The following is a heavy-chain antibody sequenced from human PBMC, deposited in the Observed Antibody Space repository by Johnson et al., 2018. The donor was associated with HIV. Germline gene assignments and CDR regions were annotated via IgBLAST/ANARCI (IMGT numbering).Heavy chain of an antibody. CDR1: GFTFSNYG. V-gene: IGHV3-15*01. CDR3: ARDGELLIIGPDAFDI. D-gene: IGHD3-9*01. Sequence: VQLVESGGGVVQPGRSLRVSCAASGFTFSNYGMHWVRQAPGKGLEWVGRVKSKADGGTTDYAAPVKGRFTISRDGSKNTLYLQMNSLRAEDTALYYCARDGELLIIGPDAFDIWGQGTMVTVSS. J-gene: IGHJ3*02. CDR2: VKSKADGGTT.